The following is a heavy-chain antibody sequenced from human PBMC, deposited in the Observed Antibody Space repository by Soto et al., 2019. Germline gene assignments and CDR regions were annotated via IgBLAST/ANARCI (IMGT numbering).Heavy chain of an antibody. J-gene: IGHJ3*02. V-gene: IGHV5-51*01. Sequence: PGESLKISCXGCGYRFSKYWIGWVRQMPGKGLEWMGVIYPGDSDTRYSPSFQGQVTISADKSISTAYLQWSSLKASDTAIYYCASSDIVSTIDDGRDAFDIWGQGTMVTVSS. CDR1: GYRFSKYW. CDR2: IYPGDSDT. CDR3: ASSDIVSTIDDGRDAFDI. D-gene: IGHD5-12*01.